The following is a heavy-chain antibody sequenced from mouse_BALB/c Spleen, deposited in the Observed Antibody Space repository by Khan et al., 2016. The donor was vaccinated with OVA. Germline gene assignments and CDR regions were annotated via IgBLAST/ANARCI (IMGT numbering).Heavy chain of an antibody. CDR1: GFSLTSDG. CDR2: IWGGGSK. V-gene: IGHV2-9*02. J-gene: IGHJ2*01. CDR3: ARLVDI. D-gene: IGHD1-3*01. Sequence: QVQLKESGPGLVAPSQSLSITCTVSGFSLTSDGVHWVRQPPGKGLEWLVVIWGGGSKNYNYALMSRLSISKDNSNSQVFLKMNSQQTDYTSMYYCARLVDIWGQGTTLTVSS.